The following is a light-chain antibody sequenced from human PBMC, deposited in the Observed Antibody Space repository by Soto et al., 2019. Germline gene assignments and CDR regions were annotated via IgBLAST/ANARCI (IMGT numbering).Light chain of an antibody. CDR2: DAS. CDR3: QQYNSYPLT. CDR1: QAIGSW. Sequence: DLQMTQSPSSLSASVGDRVTITCRASQAIGSWLAWYQQKLGKAPTSLIYDASNLQTEVPSRFSVRRSGTDFTLTISGLQPEDSATYYCQQYNSYPLTFGGGTMVEIK. V-gene: IGKV1D-16*01. J-gene: IGKJ4*01.